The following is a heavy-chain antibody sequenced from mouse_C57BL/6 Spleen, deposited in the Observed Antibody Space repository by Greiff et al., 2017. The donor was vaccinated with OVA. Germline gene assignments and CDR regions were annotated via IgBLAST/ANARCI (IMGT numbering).Heavy chain of an antibody. J-gene: IGHJ2*01. CDR3: ARNWFDY. CDR1: GYSFTSYY. V-gene: IGHV1-66*01. Sequence: VQLKESGPELVKPGASVKISCKASGYSFTSYYIHWVKQRPGQGLEWIGWIYPGSGNTKYNEKFKGKATLTADTSSSTAYMQLSSLTSEDSAVYYCARNWFDYWGQGTTLTVSS. CDR2: IYPGSGNT. D-gene: IGHD4-1*01.